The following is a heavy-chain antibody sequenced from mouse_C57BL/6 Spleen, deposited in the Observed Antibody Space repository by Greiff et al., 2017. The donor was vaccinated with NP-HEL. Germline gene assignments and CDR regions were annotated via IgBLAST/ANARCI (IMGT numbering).Heavy chain of an antibody. V-gene: IGHV5-4*01. J-gene: IGHJ2*01. D-gene: IGHD1-1*01. CDR3: AREGGSSFLDY. CDR2: ISDGGRYT. CDR1: GFTFSSYA. Sequence: EVQLVESGGGLVKPGGSLKLSCAASGFTFSSYAMSWVRQTPEKRLEWVATISDGGRYTYYPDNVKGRFTISRDNAKHNLYLQMSHLKSEDTAMYYCAREGGSSFLDYWGQGTTLTVSS.